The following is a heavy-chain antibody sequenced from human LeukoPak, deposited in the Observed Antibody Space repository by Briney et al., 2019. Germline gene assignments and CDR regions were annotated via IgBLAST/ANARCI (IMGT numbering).Heavy chain of an antibody. CDR3: AREGSIVVVVAASQGAFNI. V-gene: IGHV3-30*03. Sequence: QAGGSLRLSCAASGFTFRSYSMNWVRQAPGKGLEWVAVISYDGSNKYYTDSVKGRFAISRDNSKNTLYLQLNSLRPEDTAVYYCAREGSIVVVVAASQGAFNIWGQGTTVTVSS. CDR1: GFTFRSYS. J-gene: IGHJ3*02. D-gene: IGHD2-15*01. CDR2: ISYDGSNK.